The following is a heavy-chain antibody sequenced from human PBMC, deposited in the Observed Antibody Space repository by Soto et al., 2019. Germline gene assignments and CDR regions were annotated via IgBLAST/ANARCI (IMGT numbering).Heavy chain of an antibody. V-gene: IGHV4-59*01. CDR2: IYYSGST. J-gene: IGHJ4*02. D-gene: IGHD5-18*01. Sequence: ASETLSLTCTVSGGSISSYYWSWIRQPPGKGLEWIGYIYYSGSTNYNPSLKSRVTISVDTSKNQFSLKLSSVTAADTAVYYCARVRIQLWLPRDCYFDYWGQGTLVTVSS. CDR3: ARVRIQLWLPRDCYFDY. CDR1: GGSISSYY.